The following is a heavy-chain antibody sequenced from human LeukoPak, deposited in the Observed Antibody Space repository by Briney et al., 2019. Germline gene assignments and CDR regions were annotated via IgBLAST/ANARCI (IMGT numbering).Heavy chain of an antibody. J-gene: IGHJ4*02. Sequence: LSLTCAXYGGSISSLNLWSWLRQPPGKGLEWVGEMYLDGRTNFHPSVRGRVTIFIDKPKNQLSLQLTSVTAADTAVYYCAGLEGRYSTDWFYFFDYWGQGALVTVSS. CDR1: GGSISSLNL. V-gene: IGHV4-4*02. CDR2: MYLDGRT. CDR3: AGLEGRYSTDWFYFFDY. D-gene: IGHD6-19*01.